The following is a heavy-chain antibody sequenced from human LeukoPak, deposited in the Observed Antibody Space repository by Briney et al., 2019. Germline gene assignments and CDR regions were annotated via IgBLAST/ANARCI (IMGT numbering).Heavy chain of an antibody. CDR1: GFTFSDYY. Sequence: GGSLRLSCAASGFTFSDYYMSWIRQAPGKGLEWVSYISSSGSTIYYADSVKGRFTISRDNAKNSLYLQMNNLRAEDTAVYYCARVRTVSGYYYYYMDVWGKGTTVTVSS. CDR2: ISSSGSTI. CDR3: ARVRTVSGYYYYYMDV. V-gene: IGHV3-11*01. J-gene: IGHJ6*03. D-gene: IGHD4-17*01.